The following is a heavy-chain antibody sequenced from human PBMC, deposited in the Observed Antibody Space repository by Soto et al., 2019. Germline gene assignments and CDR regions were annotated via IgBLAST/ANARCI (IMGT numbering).Heavy chain of an antibody. CDR1: GFTFSSYG. J-gene: IGHJ4*02. D-gene: IGHD3-10*01. V-gene: IGHV3-30*18. Sequence: QVQLVESGGGVVQPGRSLRLSCAASGFTFSSYGMHWVRQAPGKGLEWVAVISYDGSNKYYADSVKGRFTISRDNSKNTLYLQMNSLRAEDTAVYYCAKGTDYNGSGSYPESYYFDYWGQGTLVTVSS. CDR2: ISYDGSNK. CDR3: AKGTDYNGSGSYPESYYFDY.